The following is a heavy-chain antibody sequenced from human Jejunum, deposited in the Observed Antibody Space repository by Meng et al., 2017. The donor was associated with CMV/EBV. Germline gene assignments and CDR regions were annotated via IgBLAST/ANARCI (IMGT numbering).Heavy chain of an antibody. V-gene: IGHV3-74*03. CDR1: GFTFSSSW. D-gene: IGHD3-3*01. Sequence: SGFTFSSSWMHWVRQAPGKGLVWVSRIHPDGISTTYAGSVEGRFTISRDNAKNTLFLQMNSLRAEDTAVYYCARDYDFWSGSMDYWGQGTLVTVSS. J-gene: IGHJ4*02. CDR3: ARDYDFWSGSMDY. CDR2: IHPDGIST.